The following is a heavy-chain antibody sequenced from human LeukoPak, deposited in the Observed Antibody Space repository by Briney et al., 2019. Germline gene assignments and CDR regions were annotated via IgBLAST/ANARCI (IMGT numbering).Heavy chain of an antibody. D-gene: IGHD3-16*01. CDR2: IYSGGNT. Sequence: GGSLRLSCAASGFTVSGNYMSWVRQAPGKGLEWVLVIYSGGNTYYVDSVKGRFTISRDNSNNTLYLQMNSLRAEDTAVYYCAATQEGVDYWGQGTLVTVSS. CDR3: AATQEGVDY. V-gene: IGHV3-66*02. J-gene: IGHJ4*02. CDR1: GFTVSGNY.